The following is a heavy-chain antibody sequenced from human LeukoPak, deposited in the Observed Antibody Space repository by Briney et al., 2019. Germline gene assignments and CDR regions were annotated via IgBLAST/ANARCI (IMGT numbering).Heavy chain of an antibody. CDR1: GFTFRNYV. V-gene: IGHV3-30-3*01. J-gene: IGHJ4*02. CDR2: TSSDLNVK. D-gene: IGHD3-10*01. Sequence: GGSLRLSCAASGFTFRNYVIHWVRQAPGKGLEWVAVTSSDLNVKLYADSVKGRFTISRDNSRSTLYLQMNSLRPEDTAIYYCATEGYYGSGSPPSLYFDYWGQGTLVTVSS. CDR3: ATEGYYGSGSPPSLYFDY.